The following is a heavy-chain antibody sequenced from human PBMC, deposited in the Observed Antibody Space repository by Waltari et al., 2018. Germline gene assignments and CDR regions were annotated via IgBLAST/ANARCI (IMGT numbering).Heavy chain of an antibody. CDR3: ARDPRYCSGGGCYYYGMDV. J-gene: IGHJ6*02. V-gene: IGHV3-53*01. Sequence: EVQLVESGGGLIQPGGSLRLSCAASGFTVSSNYMSWVRQAPGKGLEWVSVIYSGGSTYYADSVKGRFTISRDNSKNTLYLQMNSLRAEDTAVYYCARDPRYCSGGGCYYYGMDVWDQGP. D-gene: IGHD2-15*01. CDR2: IYSGGST. CDR1: GFTVSSNY.